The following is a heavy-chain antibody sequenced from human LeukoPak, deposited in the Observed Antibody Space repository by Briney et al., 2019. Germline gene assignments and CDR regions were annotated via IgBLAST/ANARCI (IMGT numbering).Heavy chain of an antibody. CDR1: GFTFSSYA. Sequence: GGSLRLSCVASGFTFSSYAMSWVRQAPGKGLEWVSGISGGGGSIHYADSVKGRFTISRDNSMNTLYLQMNSLRAEDTAVYYCARDECPLWSIGCHRGFDPWGQGLLVTVSS. CDR2: ISGGGGSI. J-gene: IGHJ5*02. V-gene: IGHV3-23*01. CDR3: ARDECPLWSIGCHRGFDP. D-gene: IGHD3-3*01.